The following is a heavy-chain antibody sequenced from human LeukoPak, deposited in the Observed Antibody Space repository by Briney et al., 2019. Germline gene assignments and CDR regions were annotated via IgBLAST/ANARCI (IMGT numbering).Heavy chain of an antibody. CDR2: VNRDGSVT. J-gene: IGHJ6*02. CDR3: ARNNGMDV. Sequence: GGSLRLSCAASGFALSSHWMTWVRQVPGRGPEWVANVNRDGSVTYYLDSVKGRFTISKDNAKNSLYLQMNSLRAEDTALYHCARNNGMDVWGQGTTVIVSS. V-gene: IGHV3-7*03. CDR1: GFALSSHW.